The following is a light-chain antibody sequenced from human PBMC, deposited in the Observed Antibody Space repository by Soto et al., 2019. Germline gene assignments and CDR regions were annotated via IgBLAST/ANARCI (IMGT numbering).Light chain of an antibody. CDR1: SSDVGGYNY. Sequence: QSALTQPASVSGSPGQSITISCTGTSSDVGGYNYVSWSQQHPGKAPKLMTYDVSNRPSGVSNRFSGSKSGNTASLTISGLQAEDESYYYCSSYTSSSTLAYVFGTGTKLTV. J-gene: IGLJ1*01. V-gene: IGLV2-14*01. CDR3: SSYTSSSTLAYV. CDR2: DVS.